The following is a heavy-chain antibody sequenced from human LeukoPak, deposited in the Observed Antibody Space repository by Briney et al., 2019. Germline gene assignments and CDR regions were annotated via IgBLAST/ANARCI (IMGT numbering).Heavy chain of an antibody. D-gene: IGHD3-22*01. J-gene: IGHJ4*02. CDR2: ISAYNGNT. V-gene: IGHV1-18*01. Sequence: ASVKVSCRASGYTFTSYGISWVRQAPGQGLEWMGWISAYNGNTNYAQKLQGRVTMTTDTSTSTAYMELRSLRSDDTAVYYRARDSYYDSSGYYSGKFDYWGQGTLVTVSS. CDR3: ARDSYYDSSGYYSGKFDY. CDR1: GYTFTSYG.